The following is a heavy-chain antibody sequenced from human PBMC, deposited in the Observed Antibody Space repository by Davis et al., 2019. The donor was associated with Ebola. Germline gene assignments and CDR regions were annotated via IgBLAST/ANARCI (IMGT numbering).Heavy chain of an antibody. J-gene: IGHJ4*02. CDR2: ISYDGSNK. Sequence: AGSLRLSCAASGFTFSSYGMHWVRQAPGKGLEWVAVISYDGSNKYYADSVKGRFTISRDNSKNTLYLQMNSLRAEDTAVYYCAKDRVTIFGVVIPMGGYWGQGTLVTVSS. CDR1: GFTFSSYG. V-gene: IGHV3-30*18. D-gene: IGHD3-3*01. CDR3: AKDRVTIFGVVIPMGGY.